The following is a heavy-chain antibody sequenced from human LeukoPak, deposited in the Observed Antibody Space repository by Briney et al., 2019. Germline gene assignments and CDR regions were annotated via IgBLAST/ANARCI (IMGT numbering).Heavy chain of an antibody. J-gene: IGHJ4*02. V-gene: IGHV4-31*03. CDR2: IYYSGST. Sequence: PSPPLSLTCTVSGGSISSGGYYWRWIRPHPGKGLEWIGYIYYSGSTYYNPSLKSRVTISVDTSKNQFSLKLSSVTAADTAVYYCARDQGDWGLFDYWGQGTLVTVSS. CDR3: ARDQGDWGLFDY. CDR1: GGSISSGGYY. D-gene: IGHD2-21*01.